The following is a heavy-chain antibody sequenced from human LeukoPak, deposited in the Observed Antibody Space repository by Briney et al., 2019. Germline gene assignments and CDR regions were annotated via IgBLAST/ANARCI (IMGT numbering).Heavy chain of an antibody. CDR2: ITTSGGTI. CDR3: ARRIVGAFPFDY. Sequence: GGSLRLSCAASGFTFSSYNMNWVRQAAGKGLEWISYITTSGGTIYYADSVKGRFTISRDNAKNSLYLQMNSLRDEDTAVYYCARRIVGAFPFDYWGQGTLVTVSS. V-gene: IGHV3-48*02. CDR1: GFTFSSYN. J-gene: IGHJ4*02. D-gene: IGHD1-26*01.